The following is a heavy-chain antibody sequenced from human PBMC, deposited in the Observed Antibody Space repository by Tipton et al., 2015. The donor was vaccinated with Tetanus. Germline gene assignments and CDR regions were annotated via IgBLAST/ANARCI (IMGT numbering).Heavy chain of an antibody. CDR3: ARIGWLQQNKPAFDI. CDR1: GGSLSTYH. Sequence: GLVKPSETLSLSCTVSGGSLSTYHWNWIRQLPGKGLEWIGYTDYSGTTKYSPSLRSRVTLSVDTSKNQFSLKLSSVTAADTAVYYCARIGWLQQNKPAFDIWGQGTVVTVSS. D-gene: IGHD5-24*01. V-gene: IGHV4-59*01. J-gene: IGHJ3*02. CDR2: TDYSGTT.